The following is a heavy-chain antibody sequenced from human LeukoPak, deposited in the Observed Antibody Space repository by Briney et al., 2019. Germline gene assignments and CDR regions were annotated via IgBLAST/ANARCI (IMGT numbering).Heavy chain of an antibody. CDR1: GGSFSGYY. CDR3: ARGGRSGSYYGYYYGMDV. Sequence: PSETLSLTCAVYGGSFSGYYWSWIRQAPGKGLVWVSRINSDGSSTSYADSVKGRFTISRDNAKNTLYLQMNSLRAEDTAVYYCARGGRSGSYYGYYYGMDVWGQGTTVTVSS. V-gene: IGHV3-74*01. CDR2: INSDGSST. D-gene: IGHD3-10*01. J-gene: IGHJ6*02.